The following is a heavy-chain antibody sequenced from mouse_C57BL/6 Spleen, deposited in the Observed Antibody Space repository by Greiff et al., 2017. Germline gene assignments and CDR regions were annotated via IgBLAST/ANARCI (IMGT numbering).Heavy chain of an antibody. J-gene: IGHJ3*01. CDR1: GFTFSSYT. CDR3: ARLPDSSGYGFAY. CDR2: ISGGGGNT. V-gene: IGHV5-9*01. Sequence: EVQGVESGGGLVKPGGSLKLSCAASGFTFSSYTMSWVRQTPEKRLEWVATISGGGGNTYYPDSVKGPFTISRDNAKNTLYLQMSSLRSEDAALYYCARLPDSSGYGFAYWGQGTLVTVSA. D-gene: IGHD3-2*02.